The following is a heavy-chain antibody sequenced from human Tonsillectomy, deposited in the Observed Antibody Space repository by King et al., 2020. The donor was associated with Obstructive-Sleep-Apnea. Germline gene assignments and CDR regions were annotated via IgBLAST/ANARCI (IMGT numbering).Heavy chain of an antibody. CDR2: FYYSGST. V-gene: IGHV4-39*07. CDR3: ARASPRYIVVVVAATPLRYYFDS. J-gene: IGHJ4*02. CDR1: GGSISRSSDY. D-gene: IGHD2-15*01. Sequence: LQLQESGPGLVKPSETLSLTCSVSGGSISRSSDYWGWIRQPPGKGLEWIGSFYYSGSTYYNPSLKSRVTISVDTSKNQFSLRLSSVTAADTAVYYCARASPRYIVVVVAATPLRYYFDSWGQGILVTVSS.